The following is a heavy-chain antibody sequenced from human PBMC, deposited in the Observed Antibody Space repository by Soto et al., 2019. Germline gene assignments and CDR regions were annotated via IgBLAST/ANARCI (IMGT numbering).Heavy chain of an antibody. CDR1: GGTFSSYD. Sequence: VQLVQSGAEVKKPGSSVKVSCKASGGTFSSYDISWVRQAPGQWLEWMGGIIPIFGTANYAQKFQGRVTITADESTGTAYMELSSLRSEDTAVYYCARAAGANWFDPWGQGTLVTVSS. CDR2: IIPIFGTA. V-gene: IGHV1-69*01. CDR3: ARAAGANWFDP. J-gene: IGHJ5*01. D-gene: IGHD3-10*01.